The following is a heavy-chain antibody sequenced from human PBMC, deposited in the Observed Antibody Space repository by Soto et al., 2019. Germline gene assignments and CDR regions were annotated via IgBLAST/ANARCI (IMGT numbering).Heavy chain of an antibody. D-gene: IGHD1-26*01. CDR1: GGSISSGGYY. Sequence: QVQLQESGPGLVKPSQTLSLTCTVSGGSISSGGYYWSWIRQHPGKGLEWIGYIYYSGSTYYNPSLKSRVTIAVDTSKNQFSLKLSSVTAADTAVYYCARGDAGGATYDYWGQGTLVTVSS. V-gene: IGHV4-31*03. CDR2: IYYSGST. CDR3: ARGDAGGATYDY. J-gene: IGHJ4*02.